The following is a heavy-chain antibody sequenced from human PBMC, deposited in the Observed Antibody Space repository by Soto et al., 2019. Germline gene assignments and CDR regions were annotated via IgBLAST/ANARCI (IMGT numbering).Heavy chain of an antibody. CDR1: GFPFSSNW. J-gene: IGHJ4*02. V-gene: IGHV3-7*04. CDR2: IKEEGSAK. CDR3: ARVGI. Sequence: EVQLVESGGGLVQPGGSLRLSCAAAGFPFSSNWMSWVRQAPGKGLEWVATIKEEGSAKYYVDSVKGRFTISRDNPKNSLFLQMNSLRAKDTDVYYCARVGIWGQGTLVTVSS. D-gene: IGHD6-13*01.